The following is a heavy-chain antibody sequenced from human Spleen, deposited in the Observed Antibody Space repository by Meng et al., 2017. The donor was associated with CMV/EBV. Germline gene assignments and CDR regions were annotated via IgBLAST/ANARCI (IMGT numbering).Heavy chain of an antibody. D-gene: IGHD3-3*01. CDR3: ARLALFACESNALDV. J-gene: IGHJ6*02. CDR2: IYPGDSDT. V-gene: IGHV5-51*01. CDR1: GYSFTSYW. Sequence: GESLKIYCKGSGYSFTSYWIGWVRQVPGKGLEWMGIIYPGDSDTRDSPSFQGQVTISADKSISTAYLQWSSLKASDTAMYYCARLALFACESNALDVWGQGTTVTVSS.